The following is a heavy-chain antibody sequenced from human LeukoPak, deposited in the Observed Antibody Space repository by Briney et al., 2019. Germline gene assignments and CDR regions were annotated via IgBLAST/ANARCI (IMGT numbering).Heavy chain of an antibody. D-gene: IGHD2-15*01. J-gene: IGHJ1*01. CDR2: ISYDGSNK. CDR3: ARDLAANHAEYFQH. Sequence: GGSLRLSCAASGFTVSSNYMSWVRQAPGKGLEWVAVISYDGSNKYYADSVKGRFTISRDNSKNTLYLQMNSLRAEDTAVYYCARDLAANHAEYFQHWGQGTLVTVSS. CDR1: GFTVSSNY. V-gene: IGHV3-30-3*01.